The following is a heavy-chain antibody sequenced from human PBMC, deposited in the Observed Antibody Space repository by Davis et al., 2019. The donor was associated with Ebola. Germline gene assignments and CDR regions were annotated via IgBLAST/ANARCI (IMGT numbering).Heavy chain of an antibody. CDR2: ISTYSAKT. CDR1: GYPFTSHD. Sequence: ASVKVSCKASGYPFTSHDITWVRQAPGQGLEWMGWISTYSAKTNYAQKVQGRVTMTTDTSTSTAYLALTSLRPDDSAVYYCAADDPVLRFLEGGHYYGMDVWGQGTTVTVSS. J-gene: IGHJ6*02. V-gene: IGHV1-18*01. CDR3: AADDPVLRFLEGGHYYGMDV. D-gene: IGHD3-3*01.